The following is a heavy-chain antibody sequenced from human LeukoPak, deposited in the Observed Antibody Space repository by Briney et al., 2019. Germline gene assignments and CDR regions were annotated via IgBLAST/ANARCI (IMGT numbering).Heavy chain of an antibody. CDR1: GFTFSGSA. CDR2: IRSKANSYAT. J-gene: IGHJ5*02. CDR3: TRHAQVEMATTTTNWFDP. Sequence: GGSLRLSCAASGFTFSGSAMHWVRQASGKGLEWVGRIRSKANSYATAYAASVKGRFTISRDDSKNTAYLQMNSLKTEDTAVYYCTRHAQVEMATTTTNWFDPWGQGTLVTVSS. V-gene: IGHV3-73*01. D-gene: IGHD5-24*01.